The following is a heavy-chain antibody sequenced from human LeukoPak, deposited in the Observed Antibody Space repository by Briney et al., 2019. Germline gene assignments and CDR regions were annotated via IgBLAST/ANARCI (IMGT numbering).Heavy chain of an antibody. Sequence: SETLSLTCTVSGGSISSYYWSWIRQPPGKGLEWIGYIYYSGSTNYNPSLKSRVTISVDTSKNQFSLKLSSVTAADTAVYYCARGSGYSYGLDYWGQGTLVAVSS. J-gene: IGHJ4*02. CDR3: ARGSGYSYGLDY. CDR1: GGSISSYY. V-gene: IGHV4-59*01. D-gene: IGHD5-18*01. CDR2: IYYSGST.